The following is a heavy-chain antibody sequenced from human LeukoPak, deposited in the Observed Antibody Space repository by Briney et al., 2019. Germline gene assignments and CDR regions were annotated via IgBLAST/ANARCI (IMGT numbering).Heavy chain of an antibody. J-gene: IGHJ4*02. CDR2: INAGNGNT. V-gene: IGHV1-3*01. CDR1: GYTLTSYA. Sequence: ASVKVSCKASGYTLTSYAMHWVRQAPGQRLEWMGWINAGNGNTKYSQKFQGRVTITRDTSASTAYMELSSLRSEDTAVYYCARDRSPYPLIAEGSYDYWGQGTLVTVSS. CDR3: ARDRSPYPLIAEGSYDY. D-gene: IGHD6-13*01.